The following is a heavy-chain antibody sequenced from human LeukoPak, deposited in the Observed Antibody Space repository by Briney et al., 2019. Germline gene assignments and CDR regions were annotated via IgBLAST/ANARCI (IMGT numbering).Heavy chain of an antibody. D-gene: IGHD6-25*01. CDR2: ISPSGVST. V-gene: IGHV3-21*01. CDR3: ARDFLGESAAGGY. J-gene: IGHJ4*02. CDR1: GFTFSSYT. Sequence: GGSLRLSCVGSGFTFSSYTMNWVRQAPGKGLERVSSISPSGVSTWHADSVRGRFTISRDNAKNSVHLQMDSLRAEDTAVYYCARDFLGESAAGGYWGQGTLVTVSS.